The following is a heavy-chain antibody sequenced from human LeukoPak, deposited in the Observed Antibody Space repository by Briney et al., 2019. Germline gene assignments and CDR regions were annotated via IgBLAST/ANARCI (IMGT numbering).Heavy chain of an antibody. J-gene: IGHJ4*02. V-gene: IGHV3-48*04. CDR1: GFTFSSYS. Sequence: GGSLRLSCAASGFTFSSYSMNWVRQAPGKGLEWVSYISSSSSTIYYADSVKGRFTISRDNAKNSLYLQMNSLRAEDTALYYCAKDMSSYSSGFDYWGQGTLVTVSS. CDR2: ISSSSSTI. D-gene: IGHD6-19*01. CDR3: AKDMSSYSSGFDY.